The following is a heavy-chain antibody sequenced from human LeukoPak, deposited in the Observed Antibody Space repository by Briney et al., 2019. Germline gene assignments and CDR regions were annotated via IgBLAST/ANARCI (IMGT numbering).Heavy chain of an antibody. J-gene: IGHJ6*03. D-gene: IGHD6-13*01. CDR2: FDPEDGET. V-gene: IGHV1-24*01. Sequence: ASAKVSCKVSGYTLTELSMHWVRQAPGKGLEWMGGFDPEDGETIYAQKFQGRVTMTEDTSTDTAYMELSSLRSEDTAVYYCATISEDSSSWSRIYYYYMDVWGKGTTVTVSS. CDR3: ATISEDSSSWSRIYYYYMDV. CDR1: GYTLTELS.